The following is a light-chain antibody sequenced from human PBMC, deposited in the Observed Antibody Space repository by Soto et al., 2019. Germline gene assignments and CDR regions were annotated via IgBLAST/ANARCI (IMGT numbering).Light chain of an antibody. J-gene: IGKJ1*01. CDR2: RTS. CDR3: QQYNSFPGT. CDR1: QTIGTW. V-gene: IGKV1-5*03. Sequence: DIQMTQSPSTLSASVGDRVTITCRASQTIGTWLAWYQQKPGKAPKLLISRTSTLESGVPSRFSGSESGTEFPLTISSLQPDDFATYHCQQYNSFPGTFGQGTKVE.